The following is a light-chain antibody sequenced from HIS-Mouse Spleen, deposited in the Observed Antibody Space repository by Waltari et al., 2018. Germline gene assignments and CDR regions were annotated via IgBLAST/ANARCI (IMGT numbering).Light chain of an antibody. CDR2: AAS. CDR1: QGISSY. Sequence: DIQFTQSPSFLSASVGDRVTITCRASQGISSYLPWYQQKPGKAPNLLIYAASTLQSGVPSRFSGSGSGTEFTLTISSLQPEDFATYYCQQLNSYPPTFGQGTKVEIK. V-gene: IGKV1-9*01. CDR3: QQLNSYPPT. J-gene: IGKJ1*01.